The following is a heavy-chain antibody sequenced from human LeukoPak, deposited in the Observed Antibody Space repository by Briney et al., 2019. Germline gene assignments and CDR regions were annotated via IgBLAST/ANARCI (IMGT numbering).Heavy chain of an antibody. CDR2: INHSGST. D-gene: IGHD5-18*01. J-gene: IGHJ6*02. Sequence: SETLSLTCAVYGGSSSGYYWSWIRQPPGKGLEWIGEINHSGSTNYNPSLKSRVTISVDTSKNQFSLKLSSVTAADTAVYYCARGRGYSYAERYYYGMDVWGQGTTVTVSS. V-gene: IGHV4-34*01. CDR3: ARGRGYSYAERYYYGMDV. CDR1: GGSSSGYY.